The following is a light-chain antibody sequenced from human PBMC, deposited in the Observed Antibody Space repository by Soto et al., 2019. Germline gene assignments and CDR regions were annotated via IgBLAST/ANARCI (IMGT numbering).Light chain of an antibody. Sequence: DIQMTQSPSTLSASIGDRVTLTCRASQSLTGRLAWYQQKPGRPPKLLLYDVSILESGVPSRFSGSESGTAFTLTISSLRPDDFATFYCQQYKVYPYTFGQGTRLDI. V-gene: IGKV1-5*01. J-gene: IGKJ2*01. CDR1: QSLTGR. CDR3: QQYKVYPYT. CDR2: DVS.